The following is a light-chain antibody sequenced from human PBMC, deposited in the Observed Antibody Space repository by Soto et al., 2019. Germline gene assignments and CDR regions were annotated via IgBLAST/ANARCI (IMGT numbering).Light chain of an antibody. Sequence: QSALTQPPSASGSPGQSVIISCTVTSSDVGGYNYVSWHQQHPGRPPRLLIYEVFKRPSGVPDRFSGSKSGNMASLTVSGLQAEDEAVYFCSSYAGSKFWVFGGGTKLTVL. V-gene: IGLV2-8*01. CDR2: EVF. CDR3: SSYAGSKFWV. CDR1: SSDVGGYNY. J-gene: IGLJ3*02.